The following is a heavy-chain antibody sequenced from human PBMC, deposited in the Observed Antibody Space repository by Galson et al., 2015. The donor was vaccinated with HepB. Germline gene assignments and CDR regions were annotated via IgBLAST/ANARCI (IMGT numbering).Heavy chain of an antibody. D-gene: IGHD6-13*01. CDR3: AKDLFRIGEAGPFDY. Sequence: SLRLSCAASGFTFSNAWMSWVRQAPGKGLEWVAVISYDGSNKYYADSVKGRFTISRDNSKNTLYLQMNSLRAEDTAVYYCAKDLFRIGEAGPFDYWGQGTLVTVSS. CDR1: GFTFSNAW. CDR2: ISYDGSNK. J-gene: IGHJ4*02. V-gene: IGHV3-30*18.